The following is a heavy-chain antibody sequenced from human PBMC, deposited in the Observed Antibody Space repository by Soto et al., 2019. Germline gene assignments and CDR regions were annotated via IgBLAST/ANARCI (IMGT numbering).Heavy chain of an antibody. CDR3: SGDSDGSGSFDI. D-gene: IGHD3-10*01. CDR1: GFTVLLNY. Sequence: GGSLRLSCAASGFTVLLNYIIWVRQAPGKGLEWVSVIYRGGSTYYADSVKGRFPISRDNSKNTLSLQMNSLRAEDTAWYYCSGDSDGSGSFDIWGQGTMVTVSS. CDR2: IYRGGST. J-gene: IGHJ3*02. V-gene: IGHV3-66*02.